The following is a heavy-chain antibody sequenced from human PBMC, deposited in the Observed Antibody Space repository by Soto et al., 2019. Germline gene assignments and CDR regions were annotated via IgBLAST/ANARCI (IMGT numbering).Heavy chain of an antibody. CDR3: ARGGTIAVTTIGDY. CDR2: ISSSSSTI. Sequence: DVQVVESGGGLVQPGGSLRLSCAASGFTFRSYNMNWVRQAPGKGLDWVSYISSSSSTIYYADSVKGRFTISRDNAKNSLYLQMNSLRDDDTAMYYCARGGTIAVTTIGDYWGQGTLVTVSS. V-gene: IGHV3-48*02. D-gene: IGHD5-12*01. CDR1: GFTFRSYN. J-gene: IGHJ4*01.